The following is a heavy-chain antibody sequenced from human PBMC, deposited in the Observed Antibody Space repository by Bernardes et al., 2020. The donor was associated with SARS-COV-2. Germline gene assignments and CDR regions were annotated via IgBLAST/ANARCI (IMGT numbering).Heavy chain of an antibody. CDR2: ISPKSGAT. J-gene: IGHJ4*02. Sequence: AAVKDSCKASGYTFSAYYIHWLRQAPGQGFEWMGWISPKSGATNYAQKFQGRVTMTRDTAISTEYMQLSRLTSDDTAVYYCARTFYYDRGGDSVFDQWGQGTLVSVSS. V-gene: IGHV1-2*02. CDR3: ARTFYYDRGGDSVFDQ. CDR1: GYTFSAYY. D-gene: IGHD2-21*01.